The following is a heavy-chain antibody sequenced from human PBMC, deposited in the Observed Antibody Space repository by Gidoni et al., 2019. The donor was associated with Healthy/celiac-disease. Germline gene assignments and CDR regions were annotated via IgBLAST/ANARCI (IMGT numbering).Heavy chain of an antibody. J-gene: IGHJ5*02. D-gene: IGHD2-8*01. CDR2: INHSGST. CDR3: ARGPYCTNGVCYMSWFDP. Sequence: QVQLQQWGAGLLKPSETLSLTCAVYGGSFSGYYWSWIRQPPGKGLEWIGEINHSGSTNYNPSLKSRVTISVDTSKNQFSLKLSSVTAADTAVYYCARGPYCTNGVCYMSWFDPWGQGTLVTVSS. V-gene: IGHV4-34*01. CDR1: GGSFSGYY.